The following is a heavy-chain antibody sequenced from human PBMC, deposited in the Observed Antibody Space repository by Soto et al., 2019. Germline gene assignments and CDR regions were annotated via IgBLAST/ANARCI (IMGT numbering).Heavy chain of an antibody. CDR1: GFTVSSNY. CDR3: ASKPAGAPIRGPDAFDI. Sequence: GGSLRLSCAASGFTVSSNYMSWVRQAPGKGLEWVSVIYSGGSTYYADSVKGRFTISIDNSKNTLNLQMNSLRAEDTAEDYCASKPAGAPIRGPDAFDIWGQGTMVTVSS. V-gene: IGHV3-66*02. CDR2: IYSGGST. D-gene: IGHD2-2*01. J-gene: IGHJ3*02.